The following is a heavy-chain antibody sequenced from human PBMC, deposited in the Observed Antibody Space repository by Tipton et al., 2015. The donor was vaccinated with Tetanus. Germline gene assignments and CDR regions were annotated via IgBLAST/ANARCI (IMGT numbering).Heavy chain of an antibody. CDR1: GGSLRSDDYQ. CDR3: VRGRGLGAYSFGFEY. Sequence: TLSLTCSVSGGSLRSDDYQWNWIRQPPGQGLEWLGYIYQTDSTYYNPSVRSRLSLSLQRSKNQVSLKLSSVTAADTAVYYCVRGRGLGAYSFGFEYWGQGALVTVSS. V-gene: IGHV4-30-2*01. D-gene: IGHD2-21*01. CDR2: IYQTDST. J-gene: IGHJ4*02.